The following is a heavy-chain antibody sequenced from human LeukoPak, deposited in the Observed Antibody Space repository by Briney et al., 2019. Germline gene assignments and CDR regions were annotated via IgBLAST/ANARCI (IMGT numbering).Heavy chain of an antibody. CDR1: GLTFSNYA. J-gene: IGHJ4*02. D-gene: IGHD4-17*01. CDR2: ITDSSRKT. Sequence: GSLRLSCAASGLTFSNYAMNWVRQASGRGLEWVSGITDSSRKTYYADSVKGRFSISRDNSKNTVYLQMSDLRAEDTAVYYCAKITKATTPNYWGQGTLVTVSS. CDR3: AKITKATTPNY. V-gene: IGHV3-23*01.